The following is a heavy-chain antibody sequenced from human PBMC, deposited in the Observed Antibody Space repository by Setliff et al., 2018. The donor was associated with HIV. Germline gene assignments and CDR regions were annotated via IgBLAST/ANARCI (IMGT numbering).Heavy chain of an antibody. V-gene: IGHV3-48*03. D-gene: IGHD5-18*01. Sequence: GGSLRLSCAGSGFSFSSYEMNWVRQAPGKGLERVSHISSTGNVMDYADFVKGRFTISRDNARKSLYLEMHSLRAEDTAVYYCASRGYNYGRRPVYFDRWGQGTLVTVSS. CDR2: ISSTGNVM. CDR1: GFSFSSYE. CDR3: ASRGYNYGRRPVYFDR. J-gene: IGHJ4*02.